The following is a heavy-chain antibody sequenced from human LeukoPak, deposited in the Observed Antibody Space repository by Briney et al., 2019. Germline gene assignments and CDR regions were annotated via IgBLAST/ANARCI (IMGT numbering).Heavy chain of an antibody. CDR3: ARSRRWSSWPRFPFDM. CDR2: INHSGST. CDR1: GGSFSDYY. V-gene: IGHV4-34*01. J-gene: IGHJ3*02. D-gene: IGHD2-15*01. Sequence: PSETLSLTCAVYGGSFSDYYWSWIRQPPGKGLEWIGEINHSGSTNYNPSLTSRVTLSVDTSKNQVSLTLTSMTAADTAVYYCARSRRWSSWPRFPFDMWGQGTLVTVSS.